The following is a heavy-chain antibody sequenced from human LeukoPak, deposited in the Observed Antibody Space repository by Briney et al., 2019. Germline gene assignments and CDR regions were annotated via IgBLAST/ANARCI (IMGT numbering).Heavy chain of an antibody. CDR3: AKGSKYSSSWYQGYFDY. CDR2: ISYDGSNK. Sequence: PGGSLRLSCAASRFTFSSYGMHWVRQAPGKGLEWVAVISYDGSNKYYADSVKGRFTISRDNSKNTLYLQMNSLRAEDTAVYYCAKGSKYSSSWYQGYFDYWGQGTLVTVSS. V-gene: IGHV3-30*18. CDR1: RFTFSSYG. D-gene: IGHD6-13*01. J-gene: IGHJ4*02.